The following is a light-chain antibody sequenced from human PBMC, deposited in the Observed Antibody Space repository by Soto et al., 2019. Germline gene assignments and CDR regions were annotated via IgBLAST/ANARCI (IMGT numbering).Light chain of an antibody. CDR3: HQSYSTPFT. CDR1: QSISSN. CDR2: GPS. Sequence: EIVLTQSPATLSVSPGERATLSCRASQSISSNLAWYQQKPGQAPRLLIYGPSTRATGVPARFSGSGSGTEFTLTISSLQSEDFAMYYCHQSYSTPFTFGQGTKLEI. J-gene: IGKJ2*01. V-gene: IGKV3-15*01.